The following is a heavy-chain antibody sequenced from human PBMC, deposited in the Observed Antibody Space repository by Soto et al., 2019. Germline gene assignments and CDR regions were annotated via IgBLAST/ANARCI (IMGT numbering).Heavy chain of an antibody. CDR3: ATQEVGGSYVYTFDY. CDR1: GGSFSGYD. D-gene: IGHD1-26*01. V-gene: IGHV4-34*01. CDR2: INHSGST. Sequence: SVTMSLTCAVDGGSFSGYDLTWIRKNTGTGLEWIGEINHSGSTNYNPSLKSRVTISVDTSKNQFSLKLTSVTAADTAVYYCATQEVGGSYVYTFDYWGQGTLVTVSS. J-gene: IGHJ4*02.